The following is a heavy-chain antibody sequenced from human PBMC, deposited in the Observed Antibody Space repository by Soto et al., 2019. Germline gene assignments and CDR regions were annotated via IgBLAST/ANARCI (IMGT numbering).Heavy chain of an antibody. CDR3: ARDYYDSSGPIDAFDI. J-gene: IGHJ3*02. Sequence: SVKVSCKASGYTFTSYYMHWVRQAPGQGLEWMGIINPSGGSTSYAQKFQGRVTMTRDTSTSTVYMELSSLRSEDTAVYYCARDYYDSSGPIDAFDIWGQGTMVTVSS. V-gene: IGHV1-46*01. CDR2: INPSGGST. CDR1: GYTFTSYY. D-gene: IGHD3-22*01.